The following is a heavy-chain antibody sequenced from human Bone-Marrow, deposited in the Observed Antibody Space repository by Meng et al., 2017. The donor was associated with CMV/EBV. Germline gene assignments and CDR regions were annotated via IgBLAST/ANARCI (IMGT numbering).Heavy chain of an antibody. CDR2: VSWNSFII. CDR1: GFTFDDYA. CDR3: ARGRTLGDY. D-gene: IGHD3-16*01. J-gene: IGHJ4*02. V-gene: IGHV3-9*01. Sequence: GGSLRLSCTASGFTFDDYAMHWVRQAPGKGLEWVSGVSWNSFIIAYADSVKGRFTISRDNARNSLNLQMNSLRSEDTAVYYCARGRTLGDYWGQGTLVTVSS.